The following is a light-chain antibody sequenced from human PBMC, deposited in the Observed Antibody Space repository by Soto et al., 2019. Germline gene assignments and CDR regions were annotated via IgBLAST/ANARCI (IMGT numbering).Light chain of an antibody. Sequence: QSALTQPHSASGTPVQRVTISCSGGSSNIGTNAVNWYQQLPGTAPKLLIYNNNQRPSGVPDRFSGSKSGTSASLAISGLQSEDEADYYCAAWDDSLNGYVFGTGTKVTVL. V-gene: IGLV1-44*01. CDR1: SSNIGTNA. CDR2: NNN. CDR3: AAWDDSLNGYV. J-gene: IGLJ1*01.